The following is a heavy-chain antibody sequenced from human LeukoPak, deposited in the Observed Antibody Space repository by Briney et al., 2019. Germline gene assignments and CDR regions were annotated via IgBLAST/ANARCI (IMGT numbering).Heavy chain of an antibody. CDR3: AREVEQQLVWAWFDP. Sequence: SQTLSLTCAISGDSVSSTSAAWNWIRQSPSRGLEWLGRTYYRSKWFNHYAVSLKGRMTINPDTPKNQFSLQLNSVTPEDTAVYYCAREVEQQLVWAWFDPWGQGTLVTVAS. CDR1: GDSVSSTSAA. V-gene: IGHV6-1*01. CDR2: TYYRSKWFN. J-gene: IGHJ5*02. D-gene: IGHD3-16*01.